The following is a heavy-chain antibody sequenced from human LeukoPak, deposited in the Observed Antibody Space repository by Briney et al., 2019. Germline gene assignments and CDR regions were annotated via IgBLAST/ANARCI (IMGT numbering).Heavy chain of an antibody. CDR2: INHSGST. CDR3: ARESSGWYHDY. V-gene: IGHV4-34*01. D-gene: IGHD6-19*01. Sequence: SETLSLTCAVYGGSFSGYYWSWIRQPPGKGLEWIGEINHSGSTNYNPSLKSRVTISVDTSKNQFSLKRSSGTAADTAVYYCARESSGWYHDYWGQGTLVTVSS. CDR1: GGSFSGYY. J-gene: IGHJ4*02.